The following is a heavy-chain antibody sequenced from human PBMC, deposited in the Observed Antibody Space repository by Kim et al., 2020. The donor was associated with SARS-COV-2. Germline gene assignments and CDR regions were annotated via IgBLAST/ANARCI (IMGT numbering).Heavy chain of an antibody. J-gene: IGHJ4*02. CDR2: ISGSGGST. CDR3: ARESYDFWSGYYKNRYYFDY. CDR1: GFTFSSYA. Sequence: GGSLRLSCAASGFTFSSYAMSWVRQAPGKGLEWVSAISGSGGSTYYADSVKGRFTISRDNSKNTLYLQMNSLRAEDTAVYYCARESYDFWSGYYKNRYYFDYWGQGTLVTVSS. V-gene: IGHV3-23*01. D-gene: IGHD3-3*01.